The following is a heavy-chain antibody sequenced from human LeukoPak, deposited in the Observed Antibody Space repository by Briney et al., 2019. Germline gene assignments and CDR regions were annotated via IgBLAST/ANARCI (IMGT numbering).Heavy chain of an antibody. J-gene: IGHJ4*02. Sequence: SETLSLTCTVSGDSITSSAFYWGWIRQAPGKGLEWIGNIFHGGNTHYNPSLKSRVTMSVDTSKNQFSLKLSSVTAADTAVYYCASLSGSYPERDYWGQGTLVTVSS. CDR3: ASLSGSYPERDY. CDR1: GDSITSSAFY. V-gene: IGHV4-39*07. D-gene: IGHD1-26*01. CDR2: IFHGGNT.